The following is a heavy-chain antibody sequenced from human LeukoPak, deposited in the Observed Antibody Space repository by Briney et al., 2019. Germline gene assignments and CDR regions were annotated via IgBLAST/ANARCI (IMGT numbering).Heavy chain of an antibody. CDR3: ARDRIKSWYNAFDI. J-gene: IGHJ3*02. D-gene: IGHD6-13*01. CDR1: GFTFSSYA. CDR2: ISYDGSNK. Sequence: GGSLRLSCAASGFTFSSYAMHWVRQAPGKGLEWVAVISYDGSNKYYADSVKGRFTISRDNSKNTLYLQMNSLRAEDTAVYYCARDRIKSWYNAFDIWGQGTMVTASS. V-gene: IGHV3-30*04.